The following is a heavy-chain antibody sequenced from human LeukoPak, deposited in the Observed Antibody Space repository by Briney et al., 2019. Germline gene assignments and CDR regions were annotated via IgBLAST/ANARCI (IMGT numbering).Heavy chain of an antibody. CDR1: GYSISSGYY. CDR3: ARDCSSTTCYTRSFDP. J-gene: IGHJ5*02. D-gene: IGHD2-2*02. CDR2: IYHSGST. Sequence: SETLSLTCTVSGYSISSGYYWGWIRQPPGRGLEWIGSIYHSGSTYYNPSLKSRVTISGDTSKNQFSLNLSSVTATDTAVYYCARDCSSTTCYTRSFDPWGQGTLVTVSS. V-gene: IGHV4-38-2*02.